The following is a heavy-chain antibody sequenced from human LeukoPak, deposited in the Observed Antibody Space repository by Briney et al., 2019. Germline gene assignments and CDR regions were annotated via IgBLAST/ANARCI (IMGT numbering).Heavy chain of an antibody. CDR1: GFTFRSYR. V-gene: IGHV3-74*01. Sequence: GGSLRLSCAASGFTFRSYRMHWVRQAPGKGLEWVSRVIRDGSFTNYADSVKGRFTISRDNAKNTLYLQMSSLRAEDTAVYFCVRGGDDFNFDYWGQGSLVTVSS. CDR3: VRGGDDFNFDY. CDR2: VIRDGSFT. D-gene: IGHD5-24*01. J-gene: IGHJ4*02.